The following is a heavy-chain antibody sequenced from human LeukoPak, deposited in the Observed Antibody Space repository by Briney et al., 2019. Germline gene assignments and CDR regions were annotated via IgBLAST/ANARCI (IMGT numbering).Heavy chain of an antibody. Sequence: GGSLRLSCAASGFTFDGYTMHWVRQAPGKGLEWVSLISWDGVNTYYADSVKGRFTISRDNSKNSLYLQLNSLRTEDTAFYYCAKDGGSGATRPIDFWGQGTLVTVSS. V-gene: IGHV3-43*01. CDR3: AKDGGSGATRPIDF. CDR1: GFTFDGYT. D-gene: IGHD1-26*01. CDR2: ISWDGVNT. J-gene: IGHJ4*02.